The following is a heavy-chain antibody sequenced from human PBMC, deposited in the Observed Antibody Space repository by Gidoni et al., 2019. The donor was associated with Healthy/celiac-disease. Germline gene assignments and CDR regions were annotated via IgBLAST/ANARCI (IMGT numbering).Heavy chain of an antibody. J-gene: IGHJ3*02. V-gene: IGHV3-23*01. CDR3: ARRARDAFDI. CDR2: TSGSGGST. Sequence: QAPGKGLEWVSATSGSGGSTYYADSVKGRFTISRDKSKNTLYLQMNSLRAEDTAGYYCARRARDAFDIWGQGTMVTVSS.